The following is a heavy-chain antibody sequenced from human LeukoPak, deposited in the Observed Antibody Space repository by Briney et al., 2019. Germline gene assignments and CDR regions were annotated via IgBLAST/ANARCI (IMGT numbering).Heavy chain of an antibody. CDR2: ISSSSSYI. Sequence: GGSLRLSCAASGFTFSSYSMNWVRQAPGKGLEWVSSISSSSSYIYYADSVKGRFTISRDTAKNSLYLQMNRMRAGDTAVYYCARDQGGDYRDYWGQGTLVTVSS. CDR1: GFTFSSYS. CDR3: ARDQGGDYRDY. J-gene: IGHJ4*02. V-gene: IGHV3-21*01. D-gene: IGHD3-16*01.